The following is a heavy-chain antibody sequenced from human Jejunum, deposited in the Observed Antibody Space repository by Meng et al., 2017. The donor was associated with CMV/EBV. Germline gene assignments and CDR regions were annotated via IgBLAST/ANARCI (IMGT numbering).Heavy chain of an antibody. CDR3: ARWVDY. CDR2: INSDGSKT. V-gene: IGHV3-74*01. CDR1: GFTFSRCW. Sequence: SLRLSCAASGFTFSRCWMHWVRQAPGKGLVWVSHINSDGSKTNYADSVKGRFTISRDNAKNTLYLQMNSLRAEDTAVYYCARWVDYWGQGTLVTVSS. J-gene: IGHJ4*02.